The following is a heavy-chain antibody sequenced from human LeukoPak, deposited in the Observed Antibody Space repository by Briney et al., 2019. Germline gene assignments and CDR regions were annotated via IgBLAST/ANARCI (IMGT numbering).Heavy chain of an antibody. V-gene: IGHV3-23*01. CDR2: IGGGGSIT. Sequence: PGGSLRLSCAASGFTFSSYAINWVRQAPGKGLEWVSVIGGGGSITYYADSVKGRFTISRDNSKNTLYLQMNSLRAEDTAVYYCAISAAKAFQDWGQGTLVTVSS. J-gene: IGHJ1*01. CDR1: GFTFSSYA. D-gene: IGHD2-2*01. CDR3: AISAAKAFQD.